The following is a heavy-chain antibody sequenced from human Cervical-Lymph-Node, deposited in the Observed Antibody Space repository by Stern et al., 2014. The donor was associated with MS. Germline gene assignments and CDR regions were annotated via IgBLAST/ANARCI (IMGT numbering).Heavy chain of an antibody. CDR1: GFTFSSYA. Sequence: EVQLVASGGGSVQPGGSLRLACAASGFTFSSYATSWVRQAPGKGLEWVSGISGSGRSTYYGDSVKGRITSTRDNYKNTVYVQMNRRRAEDTAVYYWARSQSSSSRWFYYYGLDVWGQGTTVTVSS. V-gene: IGHV3-23*04. CDR2: ISGSGRST. CDR3: ARSQSSSSRWFYYYGLDV. J-gene: IGHJ6*02. D-gene: IGHD6-6*01.